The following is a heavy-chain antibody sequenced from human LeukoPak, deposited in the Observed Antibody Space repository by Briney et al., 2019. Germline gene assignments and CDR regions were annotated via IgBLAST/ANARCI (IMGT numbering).Heavy chain of an antibody. Sequence: ASVKISCKVSGYTFTDYYMHWVQQAPGKGLEWMGLVDPGDGETIYANKFQGRVTITADTSTDTAYMELSSLRSEDTAVYYCATDLRVTMIVGAFDIWGQGTMVTVSS. D-gene: IGHD3-22*01. CDR2: VDPGDGET. V-gene: IGHV1-69-2*01. CDR1: GYTFTDYY. CDR3: ATDLRVTMIVGAFDI. J-gene: IGHJ3*02.